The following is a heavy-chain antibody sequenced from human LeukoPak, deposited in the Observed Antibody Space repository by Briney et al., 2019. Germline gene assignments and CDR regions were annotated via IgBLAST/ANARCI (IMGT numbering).Heavy chain of an antibody. D-gene: IGHD6-19*01. Sequence: PSETLSLTCTGSGGSISSSSYYWGWIRQPPGKVLEWIGTIYYSGSTYYNPSLKSRVTISVDTSKNQFSLKLSSVTAADTAVYFCANMAVAGTFDYWGQGTLVTVSS. CDR2: IYYSGST. CDR3: ANMAVAGTFDY. V-gene: IGHV4-39*01. J-gene: IGHJ4*02. CDR1: GGSISSSSYY.